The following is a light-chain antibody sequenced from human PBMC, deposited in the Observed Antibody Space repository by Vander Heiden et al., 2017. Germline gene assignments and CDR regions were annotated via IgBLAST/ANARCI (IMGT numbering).Light chain of an antibody. V-gene: IGLV3-25*03. CDR1: ALPKQY. Sequence: SYELTQPPSVSVSPGQTARITCSGDALPKQYAYWYQQKPGQAPVLVIYKDSERHSGIPERFSGSSSETTVTLTISGVQAEDEADYYCQSADSSGTWVFGGGTKLTVL. CDR2: KDS. CDR3: QSADSSGTWV. J-gene: IGLJ3*02.